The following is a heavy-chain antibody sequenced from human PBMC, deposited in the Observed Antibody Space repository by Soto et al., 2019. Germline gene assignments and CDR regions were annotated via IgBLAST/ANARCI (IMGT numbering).Heavy chain of an antibody. D-gene: IGHD5-12*01. J-gene: IGHJ4*02. V-gene: IGHV4-59*08. Sequence: QVQLQESGPGLVRRPETLSLTCTVSGGSISSYYWSWIRQPPGKGLEWIGNIYYSGGTTYNPSLKGRVTISLVTSKNQVSLKVNSVTAADTGVYFCARFYDNSRFDYWGQGALVTVSS. CDR1: GGSISSYY. CDR3: ARFYDNSRFDY. CDR2: IYYSGGT.